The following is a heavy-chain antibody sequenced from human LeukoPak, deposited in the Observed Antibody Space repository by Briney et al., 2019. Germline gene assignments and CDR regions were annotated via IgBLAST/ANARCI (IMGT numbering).Heavy chain of an antibody. CDR3: VRDDENWGFVL. V-gene: IGHV3-21*01. CDR1: GFTFSTYS. CDR2: IRSSSSYI. Sequence: GGSLRLSCAASGFTFSTYSMNWVRDAPGKGLEWVSYIRSSSSYIYYADSVKGRFTISRDNAKNSLYLQMNSLRAEDTAVYYCVRDDENWGFVLWGRGTLVAVSS. D-gene: IGHD7-27*01. J-gene: IGHJ2*01.